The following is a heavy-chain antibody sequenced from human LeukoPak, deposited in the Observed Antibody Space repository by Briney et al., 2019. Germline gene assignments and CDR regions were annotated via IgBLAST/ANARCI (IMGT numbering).Heavy chain of an antibody. CDR2: IIPIFGTA. J-gene: IGHJ4*02. V-gene: IGHV1-69*05. Sequence: SVKVSCKASGGTFSSYAISWVRQAPGQGLEWMGRIIPIFGTANYAQKFQGRVTITTDESTSTAYMELSNLRSEDTAVYYCARDAGLYCGGDCFVVPGDDYWGQGTLVTVSS. D-gene: IGHD2-21*02. CDR3: ARDAGLYCGGDCFVVPGDDY. CDR1: GGTFSSYA.